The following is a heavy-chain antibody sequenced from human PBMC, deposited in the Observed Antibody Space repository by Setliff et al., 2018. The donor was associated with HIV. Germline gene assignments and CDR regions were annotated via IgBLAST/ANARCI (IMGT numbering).Heavy chain of an antibody. D-gene: IGHD1-26*01. Sequence: GGSLRLSCAASGFTFSSYWMHWVRQAPGKGLVWVFGMNTDGSSTRYAAPVEGRFTISRDDSKNTLSLQMNSLKTEDTAIYYCTTDLGSGRFSWNNNWGQGTLVTVSS. V-gene: IGHV3-15*06. CDR3: TTDLGSGRFSWNNN. CDR2: MNTDGSST. CDR1: GFTFSSYW. J-gene: IGHJ4*02.